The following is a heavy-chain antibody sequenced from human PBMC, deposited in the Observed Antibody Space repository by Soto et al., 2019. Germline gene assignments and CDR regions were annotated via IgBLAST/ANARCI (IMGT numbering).Heavy chain of an antibody. CDR3: ANGYNLDY. CDR1: GGSVSSGHYY. Sequence: ETLSLTCTASGGSVSSGHYYWTWIRQPPGKGLEWIGYLYYSGNTNYNPSLKSRVTISVDTSKNHFSLKLTSVTAADTAVYYCANGYNLDYWGQGALVTVSS. CDR2: LYYSGNT. D-gene: IGHD5-12*01. V-gene: IGHV4-61*03. J-gene: IGHJ4*02.